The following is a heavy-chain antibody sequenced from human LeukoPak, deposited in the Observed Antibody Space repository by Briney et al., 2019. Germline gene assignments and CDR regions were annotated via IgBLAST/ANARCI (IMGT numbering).Heavy chain of an antibody. J-gene: IGHJ4*02. CDR2: IYYSGGT. Sequence: SETLSLTCTVSGGSVSSGSYYWSWIRQPPGKGLEWIGYIYYSGGTNYNPSLKSRVTVSVDTSKNQFSLKLSSVTAADTAEYYCARGDYSGGFGELLLWGQGTLVTVSS. CDR3: ARGDYSGGFGELLL. V-gene: IGHV4-61*01. D-gene: IGHD3-10*01. CDR1: GGSVSSGSYY.